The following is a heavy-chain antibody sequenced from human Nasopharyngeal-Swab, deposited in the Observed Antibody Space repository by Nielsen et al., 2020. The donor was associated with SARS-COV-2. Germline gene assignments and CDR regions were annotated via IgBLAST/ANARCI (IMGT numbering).Heavy chain of an antibody. V-gene: IGHV4-30-4*01. Sequence: RQAPGKVLEWIGYIYYSGSTYYNPSLKSRVTISVDTSKNQFSLKLSSVTAADTAVYYCARDSGVAGTKYYYYGMDVWGQGTTVTVSS. CDR3: ARDSGVAGTKYYYYGMDV. CDR2: IYYSGST. D-gene: IGHD6-19*01. J-gene: IGHJ6*02.